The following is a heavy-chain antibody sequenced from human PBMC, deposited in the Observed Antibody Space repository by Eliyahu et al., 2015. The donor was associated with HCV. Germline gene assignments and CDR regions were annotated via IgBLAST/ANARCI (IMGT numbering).Heavy chain of an antibody. Sequence: QVQLRESGPGRVKPSETLSLTCSVSGSYISSHYWSWIRQSPGKGLEWIGFIYSSGTXRYNPSLKGRVSMSVDTSKNQFSLKLTSVTAADTAVYYCAREVTPGDFDYWGQGSLVTVSS. CDR3: AREVTPGDFDY. V-gene: IGHV4-59*11. CDR1: GSYISSHY. J-gene: IGHJ4*02. CDR2: IYSSGTX. D-gene: IGHD4-23*01.